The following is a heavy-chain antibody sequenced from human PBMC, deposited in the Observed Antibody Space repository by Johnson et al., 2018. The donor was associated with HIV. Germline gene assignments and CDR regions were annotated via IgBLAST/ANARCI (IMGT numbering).Heavy chain of an antibody. V-gene: IGHV3-NL1*01. D-gene: IGHD6-13*01. Sequence: VQLVESGGGVVQPGTTLRLSCAASGFTFSSYGIHWVRQAPGKGLEWVSGINWNGGSSGYADSVKGRFSISRDNAKNSLYLQVNSLRAEDTAVYYCARDHDGQQLGFAFDIWGQGTMVTVSS. J-gene: IGHJ3*02. CDR1: GFTFSSYG. CDR3: ARDHDGQQLGFAFDI. CDR2: INWNGGSS.